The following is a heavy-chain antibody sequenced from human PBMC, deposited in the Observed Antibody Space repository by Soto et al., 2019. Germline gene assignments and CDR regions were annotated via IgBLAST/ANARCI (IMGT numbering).Heavy chain of an antibody. Sequence: GESLEISFKCSGYSFTSYWIGWVRQMPGKGLEWMGISYPDDSDTRYSPSFHSQVTISADKAISTAYLQWSSLKASDTAMYYCASSRGYSYGDLDFWGQGTLVTVSS. CDR3: ASSRGYSYGDLDF. CDR2: SYPDDSDT. V-gene: IGHV5-51*01. CDR1: GYSFTSYW. J-gene: IGHJ4*02. D-gene: IGHD5-18*01.